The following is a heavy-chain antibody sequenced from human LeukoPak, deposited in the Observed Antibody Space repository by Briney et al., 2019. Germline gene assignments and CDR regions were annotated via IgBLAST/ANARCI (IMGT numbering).Heavy chain of an antibody. CDR1: GGTFSSYA. CDR3: ARGLSVRGVKFHLWFDP. V-gene: IGHV1-69*05. D-gene: IGHD3-10*01. CDR2: IIPIFGTA. J-gene: IGHJ5*02. Sequence: SVKVSCKASGGTFSSYAISWLRQAPGQGLEWMGGIIPIFGTANYAQKFQGRVTITTDESTSTAYMELSSLRSEDTAVYYCARGLSVRGVKFHLWFDPWGQGTLVTVSS.